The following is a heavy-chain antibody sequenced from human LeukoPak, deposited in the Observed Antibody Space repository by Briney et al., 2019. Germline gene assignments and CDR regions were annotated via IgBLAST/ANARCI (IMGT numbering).Heavy chain of an antibody. J-gene: IGHJ4*02. V-gene: IGHV3-53*01. CDR3: AKDRYSDNTGHHYENEY. D-gene: IGHD3-22*01. CDR1: GFTVSSND. CDR2: IYSGGST. Sequence: PGGSLRLSCAASGFTVSSNDMSWVRQAPGKGLEWVSVIYSGGSTYYADSVKGRFTISRDNSKNTLYPQMYSLRAEDTAVYYCAKDRYSDNTGHHYENEYWGQGTLVTVSS.